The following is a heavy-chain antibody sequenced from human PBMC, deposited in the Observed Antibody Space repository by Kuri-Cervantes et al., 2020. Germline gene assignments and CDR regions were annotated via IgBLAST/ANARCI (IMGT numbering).Heavy chain of an antibody. CDR1: GYSISSGYY. CDR2: IYHSGST. Sequence: SETLSLTCAVSGYSISSGYYWGWIRQPPGKGLEWIGSIYHSGSTYYNPSLKSRVTISVDTSKNQFSLKLSSVTAADTAIYYCARLHWKGGYWGQGTLVTVSS. V-gene: IGHV4-38-2*01. J-gene: IGHJ4*02. CDR3: ARLHWKGGY. D-gene: IGHD1-1*01.